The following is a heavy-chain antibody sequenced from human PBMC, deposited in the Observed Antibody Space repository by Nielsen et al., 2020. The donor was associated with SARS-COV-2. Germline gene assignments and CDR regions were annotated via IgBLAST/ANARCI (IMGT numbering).Heavy chain of an antibody. V-gene: IGHV3-23*01. CDR1: GFTFNIYA. Sequence: GGSLRLSCAASGFTFNIYAMAWVRRAPGRGLEWVSGTSASGASTYYADSVKGRFSISRDNSKNTLYLQMNSLRAEDTAVYYCASFGCSSTSCYTGVWYYGMDVWGQGTTVTVSS. D-gene: IGHD2-2*02. J-gene: IGHJ6*02. CDR2: TSASGAST. CDR3: ASFGCSSTSCYTGVWYYGMDV.